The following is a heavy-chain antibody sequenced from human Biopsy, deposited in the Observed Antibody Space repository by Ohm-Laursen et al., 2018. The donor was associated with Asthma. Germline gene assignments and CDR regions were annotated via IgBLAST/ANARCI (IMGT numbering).Heavy chain of an antibody. CDR1: GFAVSRDY. J-gene: IGHJ4*02. D-gene: IGHD3-22*01. Sequence: SLRLSCAASGFAVSRDYMFWVRQAPGKGLEWVSVIYSGGTSHTADSVRGRFTISRDYSKNTLYLQMHSLRAEDTAVYYCARGDSSKWSHYYFDYWGQGTLVTVSS. CDR2: IYSGGTS. V-gene: IGHV3-53*01. CDR3: ARGDSSKWSHYYFDY.